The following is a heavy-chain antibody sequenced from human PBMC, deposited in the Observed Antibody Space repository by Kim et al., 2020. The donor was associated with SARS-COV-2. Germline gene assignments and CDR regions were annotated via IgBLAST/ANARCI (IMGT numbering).Heavy chain of an antibody. D-gene: IGHD6-19*01. J-gene: IGHJ4*02. CDR2: INGNGGLTT. CDR3: AKRRFGTGLYYFDY. V-gene: IGHV3-23*01. CDR1: GFPFKNNG. Sequence: GGSLRLSCAASGFPFKNNGMHWVRQAPGKGPEWVSGINGNGGLTTAYADSVKGRFTISRDNSKNTLYLQMDSLRVEDTAVYYCAKRRFGTGLYYFDYWGQGSLVTVSS.